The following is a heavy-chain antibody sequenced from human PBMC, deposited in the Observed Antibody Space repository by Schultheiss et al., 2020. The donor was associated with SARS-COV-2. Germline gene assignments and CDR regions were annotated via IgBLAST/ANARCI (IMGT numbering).Heavy chain of an antibody. D-gene: IGHD3-3*01. Sequence: GGSLRLSCAASGFTFDDYTMHWVRQAPGKGLEWVSLISWDGGSTYYADSVKGRFTISRDNSKNSLYLQMNSLRTEDTAVYYCASNGYDFWSGYYDYWGQGTLVTVSS. CDR3: ASNGYDFWSGYYDY. V-gene: IGHV3-43*01. J-gene: IGHJ4*02. CDR1: GFTFDDYT. CDR2: ISWDGGST.